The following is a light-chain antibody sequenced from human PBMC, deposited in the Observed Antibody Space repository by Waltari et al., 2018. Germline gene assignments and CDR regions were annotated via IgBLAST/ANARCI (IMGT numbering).Light chain of an antibody. V-gene: IGKV4-1*01. CDR3: QQYYGIPT. J-gene: IGKJ1*01. Sequence: DIVMTQSPDSLAVSLGERATINCRSSQNVLSSSSNNTQLAWYQIKPGQPPKLLVYWASTRESGVPDRFSGSGSGTDFTLSISSLQAEDVAVYYCQQYYGIPTFGQGTKVEVK. CDR1: QNVLSSSSNNTQ. CDR2: WAS.